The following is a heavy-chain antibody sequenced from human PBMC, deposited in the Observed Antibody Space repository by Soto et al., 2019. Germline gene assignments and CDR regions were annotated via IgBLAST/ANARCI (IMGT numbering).Heavy chain of an antibody. J-gene: IGHJ6*02. V-gene: IGHV3-23*01. CDR2: VSGSGSST. Sequence: GGSLRLSCAASGFTFNNYAMSWVRQAPGKGLEWVSGVSGSGSSTYYADSVKGRFTISRDNSKNTLYLQMSSLRAEDTAVYYCAKPQSGYYTHYYYYYGMDVWGQGTTVTVSS. CDR1: GFTFNNYA. CDR3: AKPQSGYYTHYYYYYGMDV. D-gene: IGHD3-3*01.